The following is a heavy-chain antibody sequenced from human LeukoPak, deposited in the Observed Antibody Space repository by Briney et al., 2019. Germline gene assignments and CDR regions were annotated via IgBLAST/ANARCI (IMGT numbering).Heavy chain of an antibody. CDR3: AREQYGGKDY. Sequence: GGSLRLSCAASGFTFRTYWMSWVRQAPGKGLEWVANIKEDGSEKYYVDSVKGRFTISRDNAKNSLYLQMNNLSAEDTAFYYCAREQYGGKDYWGQGTLVTVSS. CDR2: IKEDGSEK. J-gene: IGHJ4*02. CDR1: GFTFRTYW. D-gene: IGHD4/OR15-4a*01. V-gene: IGHV3-7*05.